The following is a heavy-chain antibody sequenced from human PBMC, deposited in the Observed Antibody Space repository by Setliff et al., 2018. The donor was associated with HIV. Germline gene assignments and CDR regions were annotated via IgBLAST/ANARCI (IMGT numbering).Heavy chain of an antibody. V-gene: IGHV4-39*07. J-gene: IGHJ5*02. D-gene: IGHD3-3*01. CDR2: ISHSGIT. CDR1: GVSTISSSSSYY. Sequence: PSETLSLTCIVSGVSTISSSSSYYWGWIRQPPGKGLEWIGYISHSGITYYNPSLKSRITISMETSKTHFSLTLNSVTAADTAVYYCARDLVLLFLEATIRGFDPWGQGTLVTVSS. CDR3: ARDLVLLFLEATIRGFDP.